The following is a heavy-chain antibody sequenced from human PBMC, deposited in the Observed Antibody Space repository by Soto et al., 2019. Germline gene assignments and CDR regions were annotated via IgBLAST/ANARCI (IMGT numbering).Heavy chain of an antibody. CDR2: IDPSDSYT. Sequence: EVQLVQSGAEVKKSGESLRISCKGSGYSFTSYWISWVRQMPGKGLEWMGRIDPSDSYTNYSPSFQGHVTISADKSISTAYLQWSSLKASDTAMYYCARLELGYCSGGSCYPSWFDPWGQGTLVTVSS. V-gene: IGHV5-10-1*03. CDR1: GYSFTSYW. CDR3: ARLELGYCSGGSCYPSWFDP. J-gene: IGHJ5*02. D-gene: IGHD2-15*01.